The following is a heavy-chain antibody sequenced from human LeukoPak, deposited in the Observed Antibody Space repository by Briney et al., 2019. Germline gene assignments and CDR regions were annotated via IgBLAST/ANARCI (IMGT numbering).Heavy chain of an antibody. CDR1: GFTFSSYG. CDR2: ISNDGSDK. CDR3: AKGYSTGWYGGVDY. Sequence: PGGSLRLSCAASGFTFSSYGMYWVRQAPGKGLEWVVVISNDGSDKYYADSVKGRFTISRDNSKSTLYLQMNSLRAEDTAVYYCAKGYSTGWYGGVDYWGQGTLVTVSS. J-gene: IGHJ4*02. V-gene: IGHV3-30*18. D-gene: IGHD6-19*01.